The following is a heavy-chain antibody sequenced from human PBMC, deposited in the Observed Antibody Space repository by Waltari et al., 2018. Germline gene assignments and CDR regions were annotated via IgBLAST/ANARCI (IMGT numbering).Heavy chain of an antibody. D-gene: IGHD3-10*01. V-gene: IGHV3-20*04. Sequence: EVELVESGGGVVRHGGSLRLSCGASGFTFDDYGMRGVRTDPGKGLEWVSGINWNGGSTGYADSVKGRFTISRDNAKNSLYLQMNSLRAEDTALYYCARMSGWFGELNYMDVWGKGTTVTVSS. CDR2: INWNGGST. J-gene: IGHJ6*03. CDR3: ARMSGWFGELNYMDV. CDR1: GFTFDDYG.